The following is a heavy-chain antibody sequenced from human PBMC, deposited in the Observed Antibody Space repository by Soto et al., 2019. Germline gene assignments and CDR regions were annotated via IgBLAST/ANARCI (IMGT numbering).Heavy chain of an antibody. D-gene: IGHD5-18*01. CDR3: ARCPQPPDTADPYAVDV. CDR1: GGTFSRSG. V-gene: IGHV1-69*18. CDR2: IVPSVDTT. J-gene: IGHJ6*02. Sequence: QVQLVQSGTEVKKPGASVKVSCKASGGTFSRSGFHWVRQAPGQGLEWMGMIVPSVDTTNYAQKFQARVTISADQFTSTVYMELSRLRSEDTAVYYCARCPQPPDTADPYAVDVWGQGTRVIVSS.